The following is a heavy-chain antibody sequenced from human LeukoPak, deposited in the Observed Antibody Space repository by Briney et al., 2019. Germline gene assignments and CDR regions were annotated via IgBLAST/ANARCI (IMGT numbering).Heavy chain of an antibody. CDR2: IRYDGSNK. CDR1: GFTFSSYG. J-gene: IGHJ4*02. CDR3: AKDYYDYVWGSYRPHYFDY. Sequence: GGSLRLSCAASGFTFSSYGMHWVRQAPGKGLERVAFIRYDGSNKYYADSVKGRFTISRDNSKNTLYLQMNSLRAEDTAVYYCAKDYYDYVWGSYRPHYFDYWGQGTLVTVSS. D-gene: IGHD3-16*02. V-gene: IGHV3-30*02.